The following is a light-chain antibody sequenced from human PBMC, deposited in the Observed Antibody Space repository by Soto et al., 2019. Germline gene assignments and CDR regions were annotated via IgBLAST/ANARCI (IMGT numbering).Light chain of an antibody. CDR3: QQYVISPFT. J-gene: IGKJ3*01. CDR2: ATS. V-gene: IGKV3-20*01. Sequence: EIVLTQSPGTLSLSPGERAALSCRASQTISKTYIAWFQQRPGQPPRLLISATSSRATGIPDRFSGSGSGTDFTLTIRRLEPEDFGVYSWQQYVISPFTFGPGTKVESK. CDR1: QTISKTY.